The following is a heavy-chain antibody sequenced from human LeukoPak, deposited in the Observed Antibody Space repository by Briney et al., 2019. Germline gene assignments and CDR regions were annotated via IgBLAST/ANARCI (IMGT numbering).Heavy chain of an antibody. D-gene: IGHD3-16*01. CDR1: GFTFSNAW. Sequence: PGGSLRLSCAASGFTFSNAWMSWVRQAPGKGLEWVGRIKSKTDGGTTDYAAPVKGRFTISRDDSKNTLYLQMNSLKTEDTAVYYCTTDQGLNYYYYGMDDWGQGTTVTVSS. CDR2: IKSKTDGGTT. J-gene: IGHJ6*02. CDR3: TTDQGLNYYYYGMDD. V-gene: IGHV3-15*01.